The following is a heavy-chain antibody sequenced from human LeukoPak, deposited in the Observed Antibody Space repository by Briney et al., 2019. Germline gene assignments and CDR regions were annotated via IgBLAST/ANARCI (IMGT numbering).Heavy chain of an antibody. CDR3: AKRGVVIRVILVGFHKEAYYFDS. CDR2: ISGSGGST. V-gene: IGHV3-23*01. Sequence: GGSLRLSCAVSGITLSNYGMGWVRQAPGKGLEWVAGISGSGGSTNYADSVKGRFSISRDNPKNTLYLQMNSLRAEDTAVYFCAKRGVVIRVILVGFHKEAYYFDSWGQGALVTVSS. D-gene: IGHD3-22*01. J-gene: IGHJ4*02. CDR1: GITLSNYG.